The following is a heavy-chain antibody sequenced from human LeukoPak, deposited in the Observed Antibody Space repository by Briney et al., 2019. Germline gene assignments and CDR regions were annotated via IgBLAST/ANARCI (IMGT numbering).Heavy chain of an antibody. CDR3: AREGSGSPGFDY. CDR2: IKQDGSEK. J-gene: IGHJ4*02. D-gene: IGHD1-26*01. CDR1: GFTFSTYW. Sequence: SGGSLRHSCAASGFTFSTYWMSWVRQAPGKGLEWVANIKQDGSEKYYLDSVKGRFTISRDNTKNSLYLQMNSLRAEDTALYYCAREGSGSPGFDYWGQGTLVTVSS. V-gene: IGHV3-7*03.